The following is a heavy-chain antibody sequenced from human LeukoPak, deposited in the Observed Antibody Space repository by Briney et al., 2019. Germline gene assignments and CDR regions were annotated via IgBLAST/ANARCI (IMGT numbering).Heavy chain of an antibody. CDR3: ARPSQVAYDSSGYVDY. Sequence: PGGSLRLSCAASGFTFSSYAMHWVRQAPGKGLEWVAVISYDGSNKYYADSVKGRFTISRDNSKNSLYLQMNSLRAEDTAVYYCARPSQVAYDSSGYVDYWGQGTLVTVSS. J-gene: IGHJ4*02. V-gene: IGHV3-30*04. CDR2: ISYDGSNK. CDR1: GFTFSSYA. D-gene: IGHD3-22*01.